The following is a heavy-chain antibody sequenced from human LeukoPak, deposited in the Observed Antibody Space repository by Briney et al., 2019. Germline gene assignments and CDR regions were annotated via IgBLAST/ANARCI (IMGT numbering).Heavy chain of an antibody. J-gene: IGHJ3*02. D-gene: IGHD3-22*01. Sequence: GGSLRLSCAASGFTFSSYSMNWVRQAPGKGLEWVSSISSSSRYIYYADSVKGRFTISRDNAKNSLYLQMNSLRAEDTAVYYCARDLRDYYDSSGYYYGDPNAFDIWGQGTMVTVSS. CDR1: GFTFSSYS. V-gene: IGHV3-21*01. CDR3: ARDLRDYYDSSGYYYGDPNAFDI. CDR2: ISSSSRYI.